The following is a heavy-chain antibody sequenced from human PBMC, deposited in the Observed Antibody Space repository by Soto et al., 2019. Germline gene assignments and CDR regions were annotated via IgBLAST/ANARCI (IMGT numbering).Heavy chain of an antibody. Sequence: GGSLRLSCAASGLIFSDYHMDWVPQAPGKGLEWVGRIRRKANSYTTEYAASVKGRFTISRDDSKNSLYLQMNSLKTEDTAVYYCARDYYKYYDSSGYYRSPAYWGQGTLVTVSS. CDR1: GLIFSDYH. V-gene: IGHV3-72*01. CDR2: IRRKANSYTT. CDR3: ARDYYKYYDSSGYYRSPAY. J-gene: IGHJ4*02. D-gene: IGHD3-22*01.